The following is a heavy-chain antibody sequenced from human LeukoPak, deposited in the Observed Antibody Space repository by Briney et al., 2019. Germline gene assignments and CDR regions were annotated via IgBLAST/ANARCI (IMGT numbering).Heavy chain of an antibody. V-gene: IGHV4-39*01. CDR1: GGSISRSSYF. D-gene: IGHD1-26*01. J-gene: IGHJ4*02. Sequence: SETLSLTCTVSGGSISRSSYFWGWNRQPPGKGLEWIGSILYTGSTYYNPSLKIRVAISVDTSKNQFSLKLSSVTAADAAVYFCARLYSGGVDYWGQGTLVTVSS. CDR3: ARLYSGGVDY. CDR2: ILYTGST.